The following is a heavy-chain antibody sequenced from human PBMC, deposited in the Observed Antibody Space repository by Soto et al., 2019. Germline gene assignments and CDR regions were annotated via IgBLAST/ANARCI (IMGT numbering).Heavy chain of an antibody. Sequence: QVQLQQWGAGLLKPSETLSLTCDVYGGSFSGYYWSWIRQPPGKGLEWIGEINHSGSTNYNPSLKSRVTISVDTAKNQFSLKLSSVTAADTAVYSCARTRGTVGTQGFDYWGQGTLVTVSS. D-gene: IGHD1-26*01. CDR2: INHSGST. V-gene: IGHV4-34*01. CDR1: GGSFSGYY. J-gene: IGHJ4*02. CDR3: ARTRGTVGTQGFDY.